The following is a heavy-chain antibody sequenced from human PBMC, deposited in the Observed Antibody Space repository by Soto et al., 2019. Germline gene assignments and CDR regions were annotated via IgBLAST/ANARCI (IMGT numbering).Heavy chain of an antibody. D-gene: IGHD2-21*02. CDR3: AKHGSPGVTYDAFDI. V-gene: IGHV3-23*01. CDR2: VSASGGST. J-gene: IGHJ3*02. CDR1: GFGFRGFS. Sequence: GGSLRLSCAVSGFGFRGFSMSWVRQAPGKGLEWVSSVSASGGSTYYGDSVKGRFTISRDNSKNMLYLQMNSLRAEDTAIYYCAKHGSPGVTYDAFDIWGQGTMVTVSS.